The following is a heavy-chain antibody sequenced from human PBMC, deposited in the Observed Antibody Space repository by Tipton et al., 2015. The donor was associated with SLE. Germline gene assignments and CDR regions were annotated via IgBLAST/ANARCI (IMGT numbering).Heavy chain of an antibody. CDR1: GGSVSSYY. CDR2: IYYSGST. J-gene: IGHJ1*01. D-gene: IGHD6-25*01. Sequence: TLSLTCTVSGGSVSSYYWSWIRQPPGKGLEWIGYIYYSGSTNYNPSLKSRATISVDTSKNQFSLKLSSVTAADTAVYYCASPGSSAPGPYFQHWGQGTLVTVSS. CDR3: ASPGSSAPGPYFQH. V-gene: IGHV4-59*02.